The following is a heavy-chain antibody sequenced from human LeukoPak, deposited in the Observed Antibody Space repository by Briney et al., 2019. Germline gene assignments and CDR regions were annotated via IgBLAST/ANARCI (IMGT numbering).Heavy chain of an antibody. CDR2: IYSGGST. Sequence: GGSLRLSCAASGFTVSSNYMSWVRQAPGKGLEWVSVIYSGGSTYYADSVKGRFTISRDNSKNTLYLQMNSLRAEDTSVYYCARGRGYYYDSSGYYLGDWVQGTLVTVSS. CDR1: GFTVSSNY. CDR3: ARGRGYYYDSSGYYLGD. J-gene: IGHJ4*02. V-gene: IGHV3-53*01. D-gene: IGHD3-22*01.